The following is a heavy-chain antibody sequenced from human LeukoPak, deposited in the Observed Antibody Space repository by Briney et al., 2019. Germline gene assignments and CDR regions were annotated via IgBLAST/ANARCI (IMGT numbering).Heavy chain of an antibody. CDR3: ARGLMHYYDSSGYLDY. Sequence: SETLSLTCTVSGGSISSYFWSWIRQPAGKGLEWIGRIYASGTTNYNPSLKSRVTMSVDTSKNQFSLNLSSVTAADTAVYYCARGLMHYYDSSGYLDYWGQGTLVTVSS. V-gene: IGHV4-4*07. D-gene: IGHD3-22*01. J-gene: IGHJ4*02. CDR1: GGSISSYF. CDR2: IYASGTT.